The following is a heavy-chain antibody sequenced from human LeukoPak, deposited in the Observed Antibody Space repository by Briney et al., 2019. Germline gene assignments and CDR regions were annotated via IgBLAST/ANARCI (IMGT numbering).Heavy chain of an antibody. CDR3: ARDLGQYYDTSDNWFDP. V-gene: IGHV3-74*01. J-gene: IGHJ5*02. CDR1: EFTFSSYG. CDR2: INSDGINT. Sequence: GGSLRLSCAASEFTFSSYGMSWVRQAPGKGLVWVSRINSDGINTSYADSVKGRFTISRDNAKNTLNLQMNSLRAEDTAVYYCARDLGQYYDTSDNWFDPWGQGTLVTVSS. D-gene: IGHD3-22*01.